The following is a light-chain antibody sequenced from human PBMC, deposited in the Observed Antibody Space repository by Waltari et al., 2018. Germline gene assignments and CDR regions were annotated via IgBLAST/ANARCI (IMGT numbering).Light chain of an antibody. CDR2: GAS. CDR3: LQYNDWPPWT. V-gene: IGKV3-15*01. J-gene: IGKJ1*01. CDR1: QSVTSN. Sequence: EIVMRQSPATLSVSPGERATLSCRASQSVTSNLAWYQQKPGQAPRLLIFGASTRATDIPARFSGSGSGTEFTLTISSLQSEDFAVYYCLQYNDWPPWTFGQGTKVEIK.